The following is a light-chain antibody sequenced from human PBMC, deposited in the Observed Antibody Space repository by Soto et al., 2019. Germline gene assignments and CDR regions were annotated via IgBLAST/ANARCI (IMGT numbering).Light chain of an antibody. CDR3: ETWDSDTHTV. J-gene: IGLJ3*02. V-gene: IGLV4-60*02. CDR2: LEGSGSY. Sequence: QLVLTQSSSASASLGSSVKLTCTLSSGHISYIIAWHQQQPGKAPRYLMKLEGSGSYNKGSGVPDRFSGSSSGADRYLTIAIHEYEDEADYYCETWDSDTHTVFGGGTQLTVL. CDR1: SGHISYI.